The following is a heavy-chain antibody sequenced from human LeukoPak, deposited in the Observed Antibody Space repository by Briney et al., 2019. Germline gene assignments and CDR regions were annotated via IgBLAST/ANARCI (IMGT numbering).Heavy chain of an antibody. CDR3: ARGACTNGVCDYSYYGMDV. CDR1: GGSISSYY. D-gene: IGHD2-8*01. V-gene: IGHV4-4*07. Sequence: PSETLSLTCTVSGGSISSYYWSWIRQPAGKGLEWIGRIYTSGSTNYNPSLKSRVTMSVDTSKNQFSLKLSSVTAADTAVYYCARGACTNGVCDYSYYGMDVWGQGTTVTVSS. J-gene: IGHJ6*02. CDR2: IYTSGST.